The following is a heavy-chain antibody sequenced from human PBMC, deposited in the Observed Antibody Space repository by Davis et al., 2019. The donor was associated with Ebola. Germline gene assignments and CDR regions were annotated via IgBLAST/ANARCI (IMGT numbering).Heavy chain of an antibody. V-gene: IGHV1-18*01. CDR2: INPHNGNT. J-gene: IGHJ5*02. CDR1: GYTFTSYG. Sequence: ASVQVSCKASGYTFTSYGISWVRQAPGQGLEWMGWINPHNGNTNYAQNVQGRVTMTTDTSTSTAYMELRSLRSDDTAVYYCARTIAAAGGWFDPWGQGTLVTVSS. CDR3: ARTIAAAGGWFDP. D-gene: IGHD6-13*01.